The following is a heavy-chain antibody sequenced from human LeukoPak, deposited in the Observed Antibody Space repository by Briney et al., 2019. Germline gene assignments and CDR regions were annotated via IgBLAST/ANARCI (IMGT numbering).Heavy chain of an antibody. V-gene: IGHV1-2*02. J-gene: IGHJ5*02. Sequence: GTSVKVSCKASGYTFTGYYMHWVRQAPGQGLEWMGWINPNSGGTNYAQKFQGRVTMTRDTSISTAYMELSRLRSDDTAVYYCAKDDRIQTRRYSYNHWGQGTLVTVSS. CDR2: INPNSGGT. CDR3: AKDDRIQTRRYSYNH. D-gene: IGHD5-18*01. CDR1: GYTFTGYY.